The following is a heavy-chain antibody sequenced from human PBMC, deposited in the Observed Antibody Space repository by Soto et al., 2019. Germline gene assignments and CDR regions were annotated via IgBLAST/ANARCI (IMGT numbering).Heavy chain of an antibody. J-gene: IGHJ6*02. D-gene: IGHD5-18*01. CDR2: IYPGDSDT. V-gene: IGHV5-51*01. CDR3: ARSGYSYGYLAYYYYYGMDV. Sequence: PGESLKISCKGSGYSFTSYWIGWARQMPGKGLEWMGIIYPGDSDTRYSPSFQGQVTISADKSISTAYLQWSSLKASDTAMYYCARSGYSYGYLAYYYYYGMDVWGQGTTVTVSS. CDR1: GYSFTSYW.